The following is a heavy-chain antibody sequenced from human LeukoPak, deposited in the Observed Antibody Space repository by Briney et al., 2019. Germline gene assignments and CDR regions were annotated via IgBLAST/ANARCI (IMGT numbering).Heavy chain of an antibody. Sequence: PSETLSLTCTVSGGSISSSSYYWGWIRQPPGKGLEWIGSIYYSGSTYYNPSLKSRVTISVDTSKNQFSLKLSSVTAADTAVYYCARRYYMDVWGKGTTVTISS. J-gene: IGHJ6*03. CDR3: ARRYYMDV. CDR1: GGSISSSSYY. V-gene: IGHV4-39*07. CDR2: IYYSGST.